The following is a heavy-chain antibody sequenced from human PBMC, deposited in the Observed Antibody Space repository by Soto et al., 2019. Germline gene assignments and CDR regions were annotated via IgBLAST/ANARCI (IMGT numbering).Heavy chain of an antibody. CDR2: ISASTGNT. Sequence: ASVKVSCKASGYTFTSYGINWVRQAPGQGLEWMGWISASTGNTNYAESVQGRVTLTTDISTSTAYMELRRLTSNDTAVYYCARSPRVIVAAKGTLDYWGQGXPVTVYS. J-gene: IGHJ4*02. D-gene: IGHD5-12*01. V-gene: IGHV1-18*04. CDR3: ARSPRVIVAAKGTLDY. CDR1: GYTFTSYG.